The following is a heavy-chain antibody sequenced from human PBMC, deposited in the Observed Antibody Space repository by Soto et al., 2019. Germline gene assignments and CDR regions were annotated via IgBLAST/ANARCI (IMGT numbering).Heavy chain of an antibody. Sequence: PSETLSLTCTVSGGSISSGGYYWSWIRQHPGKGLEWIGYIYYSGSTYYNPSLKSRVTISVDTSKNQFSLNLRSVTAADTAIYFCARRERYYGSPGWFDPWGQGTLVT. CDR3: ARRERYYGSPGWFDP. CDR2: IYYSGST. D-gene: IGHD3-10*01. J-gene: IGHJ5*01. CDR1: GGSISSGGYY. V-gene: IGHV4-31*03.